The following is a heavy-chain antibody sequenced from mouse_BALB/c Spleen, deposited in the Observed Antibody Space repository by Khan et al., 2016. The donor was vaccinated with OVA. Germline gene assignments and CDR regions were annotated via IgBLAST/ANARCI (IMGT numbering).Heavy chain of an antibody. CDR2: IIYTGYT. J-gene: IGHJ3*01. CDR1: GDSITSGY. V-gene: IGHV3-8*02. Sequence: EVQLQESGPSLVKPSQTLSLTCSVTGDSITSGYWNWIRKFPGHKLEYMGYIIYTGYTYYNPSLPSRISITRQTSTNQYSLPFNSVTYEDTATYYCARSTDRYSFVDWGQGTLVTVSA. CDR3: ARSTDRYSFVD.